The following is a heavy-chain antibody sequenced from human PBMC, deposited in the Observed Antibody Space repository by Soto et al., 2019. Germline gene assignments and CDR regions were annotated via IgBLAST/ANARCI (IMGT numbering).Heavy chain of an antibody. Sequence: SVKVSCKASGGTFSSYAISWVRQAPGQGLEWMGGIIPIFGTANYAQKFQGRVTITADESTSTAYMELSSLRSEDTAVYYCARDLSYSFSADGPVFDYWGQGTLVTVSS. CDR1: GGTFSSYA. D-gene: IGHD6-13*01. CDR2: IIPIFGTA. V-gene: IGHV1-69*01. CDR3: ARDLSYSFSADGPVFDY. J-gene: IGHJ4*02.